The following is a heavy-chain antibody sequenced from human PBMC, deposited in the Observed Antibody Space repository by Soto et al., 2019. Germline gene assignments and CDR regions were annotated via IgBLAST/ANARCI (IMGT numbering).Heavy chain of an antibody. CDR3: ARADTSGYYGTHFWDY. CDR2: IDPSDSDI. J-gene: IGHJ4*02. V-gene: IGHV5-51*01. CDR1: GYSFTNYW. D-gene: IGHD3-22*01. Sequence: GESLKSSCKGSGYSFTNYWIGWVRQMPGKGLERMGIIDPSDSDIRYSPSFQGRVTISADKSTSTAYLQWSSLKASDSAMYYCARADTSGYYGTHFWDYWGQGTLVTVSS.